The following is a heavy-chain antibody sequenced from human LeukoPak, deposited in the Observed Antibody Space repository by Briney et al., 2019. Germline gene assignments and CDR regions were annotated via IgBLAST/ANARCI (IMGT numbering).Heavy chain of an antibody. CDR2: IYYSGST. J-gene: IGHJ4*02. V-gene: IGHV4-31*03. D-gene: IGHD6-6*01. CDR3: ARTYSSSSGALDY. CDR1: GGSISSGGYY. Sequence: SETLSLTCTVSGGSISSGGYYWSWIRQHPGKGLEWIGYIYYSGSTYYNPSLKSRVTISVDTSKNQFSLKLSSVTAADTAVYYCARTYSSSSGALDYWGQGTLVTVSS.